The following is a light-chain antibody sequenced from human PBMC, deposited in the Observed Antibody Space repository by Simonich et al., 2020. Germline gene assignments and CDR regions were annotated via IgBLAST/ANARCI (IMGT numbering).Light chain of an antibody. Sequence: EIVMTQSPATLSVSPGERATLSCRASQSVSSNLAWYQQKPGQTPRLHIYGASTRATVIPARFSGSGSGTEFTLTISSLQSEDFAVYYCQQYNNWPYTFGQGTKLEIK. CDR3: QQYNNWPYT. J-gene: IGKJ2*01. CDR1: QSVSSN. CDR2: GAS. V-gene: IGKV3-15*01.